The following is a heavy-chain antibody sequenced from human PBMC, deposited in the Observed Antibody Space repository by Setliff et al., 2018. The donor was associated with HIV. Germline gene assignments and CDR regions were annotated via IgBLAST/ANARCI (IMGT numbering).Heavy chain of an antibody. CDR1: GGSISSYY. Sequence: SETLSLTCTVSGGSISSYYWSWIRQPPGKGLEWIGYIYPSGSPDYPSGNTVYNPSFRSRVTLLLDTSKNQFSLKLTSVTAADAAVYYCVWHHDSDFSGDPDWFDPWGQGILVTVSS. CDR2: IYPSGSPDYPSGNT. D-gene: IGHD2-15*01. V-gene: IGHV4-59*08. CDR3: VWHHDSDFSGDPDWFDP. J-gene: IGHJ5*02.